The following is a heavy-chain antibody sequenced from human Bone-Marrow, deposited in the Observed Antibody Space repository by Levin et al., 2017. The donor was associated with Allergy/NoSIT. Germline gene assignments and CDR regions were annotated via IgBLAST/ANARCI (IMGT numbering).Heavy chain of an antibody. V-gene: IGHV3-30*18. D-gene: IGHD6-13*01. J-gene: IGHJ4*02. CDR2: ISYDGSNK. CDR1: GFTFSSYG. Sequence: GGSLRLSCAASGFTFSSYGMHWVRQAPGKGLEWVAVISYDGSNKYYADSVKGRFTISRDNSKNTLYLQMNSLRAEDTAVYYCAKPYSSSWPLDYWGQGTLVTVSS. CDR3: AKPYSSSWPLDY.